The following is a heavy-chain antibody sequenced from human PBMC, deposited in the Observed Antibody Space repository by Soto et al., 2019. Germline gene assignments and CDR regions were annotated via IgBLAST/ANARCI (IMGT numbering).Heavy chain of an antibody. D-gene: IGHD2-15*01. V-gene: IGHV1-2*04. CDR1: GYTFTGYY. CDR2: INPNSGGT. CDR3: ARDVCSGGSCYYYYMDV. Sequence: ASVKVSCKASGYTFTGYYMHWVRQAPGQGLEWMGWINPNSGGTNYAQKFQGWVTMTRDTSISTAYMELSRLRSDDTAVYYCARDVCSGGSCYYYYMDVWGKGTTVTVSS. J-gene: IGHJ6*03.